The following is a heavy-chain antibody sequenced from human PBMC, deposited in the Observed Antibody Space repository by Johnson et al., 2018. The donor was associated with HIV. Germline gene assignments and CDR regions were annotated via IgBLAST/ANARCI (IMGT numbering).Heavy chain of an antibody. CDR3: AKSVVVVLVGDNDDAFDI. CDR1: GFTFSSYA. V-gene: IGHV3-30*18. J-gene: IGHJ3*02. CDR2: ISHDERIE. D-gene: IGHD2-21*01. Sequence: QVQLVESGGGVVQPGRSLRLSCAVSGFTFSSYAMHWVRQAPGKGLEWVAFISHDERIEHYADSVRGRFTISRDNSWNTLYLQMNNLTSEDTAVYYCAKSVVVVLVGDNDDAFDIWGQGTMVTVSS.